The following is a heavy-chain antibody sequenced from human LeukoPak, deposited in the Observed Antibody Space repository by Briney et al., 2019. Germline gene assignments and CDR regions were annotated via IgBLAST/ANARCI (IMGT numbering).Heavy chain of an antibody. CDR2: ISSTSGSI. V-gene: IGHV3-21*01. CDR3: ARGAYGTYDY. CDR1: GFTFSSYS. J-gene: IGHJ4*02. D-gene: IGHD4-17*01. Sequence: PGGSLRLSCAASGFTFSSYSMNWVRQAPGEGLGWVSSISSTSGSISYADSVKGRFSISRDNAKNSLYLQMHSLRAEDTAVYYCARGAYGTYDYWGQGTLVTVSS.